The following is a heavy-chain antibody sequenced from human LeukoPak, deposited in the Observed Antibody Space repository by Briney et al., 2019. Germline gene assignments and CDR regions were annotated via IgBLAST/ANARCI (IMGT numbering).Heavy chain of an antibody. J-gene: IGHJ4*02. CDR1: GGSFSGYY. CDR3: ARAGYVPIDY. V-gene: IGHV4-34*01. CDR2: INHSGST. D-gene: IGHD6-19*01. Sequence: SETLSLTCAVYGGSFSGYYWSWIRQPPGKGLEWIGEINHSGSTNYNPSLKSRVTISVDTSKNQFSLKLSSVTAADTAVYYCARAGYVPIDYWGQGTPVTVSS.